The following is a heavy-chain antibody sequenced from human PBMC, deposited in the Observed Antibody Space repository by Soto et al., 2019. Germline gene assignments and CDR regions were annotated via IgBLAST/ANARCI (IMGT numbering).Heavy chain of an antibody. CDR3: ARAETYYYYGMDV. Sequence: PSETLCLTCPVSGGSLSSGCYCWSWIRQHPGKGLEWIGYIYYSGSTYYNPSLKSRVTISVDTSKNQFSLKLSSVTAADTAVYYCARAETYYYYGMDVWGQGTTVTVSS. V-gene: IGHV4-31*03. CDR2: IYYSGST. J-gene: IGHJ6*02. CDR1: GGSLSSGCYC.